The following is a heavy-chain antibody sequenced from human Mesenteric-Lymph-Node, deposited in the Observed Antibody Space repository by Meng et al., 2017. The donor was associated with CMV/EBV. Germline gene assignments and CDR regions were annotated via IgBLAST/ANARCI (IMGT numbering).Heavy chain of an antibody. CDR2: IRYNRSNG. CDR1: GFTFMSSG. J-gene: IGHJ4*02. V-gene: IGHV3-30*02. CDR3: AKAWPGSPIDY. D-gene: IGHD1-26*01. Sequence: SLEGSGFTFMSSGLSCVSPAQGTGRECVAFIRYNRSNGYYVASVKSRFTISRDNSKKTLYLQMNSLRGEDTAVYYCAKAWPGSPIDYWGRGTLVTVSS.